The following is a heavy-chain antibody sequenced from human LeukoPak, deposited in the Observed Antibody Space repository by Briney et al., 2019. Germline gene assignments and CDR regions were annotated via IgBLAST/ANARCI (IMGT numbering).Heavy chain of an antibody. CDR1: GGTFANYA. Sequence: GASVKVSCKASGGTFANYAISWVRKAPGQGLEWMGGIIPIFGTGHSAQKFQGRLTITADESTRTTYMELSSLRSDDTAVYYCAKGHDDFRKFDFWGQGTLVIVSS. D-gene: IGHD3-3*01. V-gene: IGHV1-69*13. CDR3: AKGHDDFRKFDF. CDR2: IIPIFGTG. J-gene: IGHJ4*02.